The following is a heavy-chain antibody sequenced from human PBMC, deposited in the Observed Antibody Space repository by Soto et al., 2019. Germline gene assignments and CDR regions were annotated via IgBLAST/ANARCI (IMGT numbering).Heavy chain of an antibody. CDR1: GFSLSTSGVG. CDR3: GHKGGGDRILDY. V-gene: IGHV2-5*02. J-gene: IGHJ4*02. D-gene: IGHD3-16*01. Sequence: QITLKESGPALVKPTQTLTLTCTFSGFSLSTSGVGVGWIRQPPGKALEWVALIYWDDAKEYSPSLKSRLTIHKDTTKNQVDLTRTNTDPVDTATYYCGHKGGGDRILDYWGQGTLVTVSS. CDR2: IYWDDAK.